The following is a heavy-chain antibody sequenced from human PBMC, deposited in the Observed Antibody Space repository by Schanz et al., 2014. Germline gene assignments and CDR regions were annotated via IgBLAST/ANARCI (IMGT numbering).Heavy chain of an antibody. CDR2: IKQDESER. V-gene: IGHV3-7*01. CDR3: ARDKGGYYPFDY. Sequence: EVQLVESGGGLVQPGGSLRLSCAASGFPFSTYWMSWVRQAPGKGLEWVANIKQDESERSYVDSVKGRFTISRDNAKNSLYLQMNSLRAXDTAVYYCARDKGGYYPFDYWGQGTLVTVSS. D-gene: IGHD3-3*01. J-gene: IGHJ4*02. CDR1: GFPFSTYW.